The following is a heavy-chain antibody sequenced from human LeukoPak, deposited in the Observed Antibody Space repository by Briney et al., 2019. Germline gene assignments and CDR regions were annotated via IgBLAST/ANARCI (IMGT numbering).Heavy chain of an antibody. CDR2: VYYTGST. Sequence: PSETLSLTCSVSGASISTLYWSWIRQPPGKGLDWIGYVYYTGSTNYNPSLKSRVTIFPDTSKNQFSLRLTSVTAADTAVYYCARHGVYSSSSYFDYLGQGTLVTVSS. D-gene: IGHD6-6*01. J-gene: IGHJ4*02. CDR1: GASISTLY. V-gene: IGHV4-59*08. CDR3: ARHGVYSSSSYFDY.